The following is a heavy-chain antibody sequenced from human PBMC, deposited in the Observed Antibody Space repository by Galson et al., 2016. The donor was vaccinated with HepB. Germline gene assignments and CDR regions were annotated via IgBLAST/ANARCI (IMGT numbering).Heavy chain of an antibody. CDR3: TRGFEYSSGWYYFDH. J-gene: IGHJ4*02. Sequence: CAISGDSVSSHSAVWNWIRQSPSRGLEWLGRTFYKSKWYNDYAVSVKSRITVNADTSKNQFSLHLNSVTPDDTAVYYCTRGFEYSSGWYYFDHWGQGTLVNVSS. D-gene: IGHD6-19*01. CDR1: GDSVSSHSAV. CDR2: TFYKSKWYN. V-gene: IGHV6-1*01.